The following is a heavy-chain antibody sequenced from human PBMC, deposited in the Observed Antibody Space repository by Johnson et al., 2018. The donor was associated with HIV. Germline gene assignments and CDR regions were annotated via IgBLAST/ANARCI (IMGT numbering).Heavy chain of an antibody. CDR1: GFTFDDYG. V-gene: IGHV3-20*04. J-gene: IGHJ3*02. D-gene: IGHD3-22*01. CDR2: INWNGGST. Sequence: VQLVESGGGVVQPGGSLRLSCAASGFTFDDYGMSWVRQAPGKGLEWVSCINWNGGSTGYADSVKGRFTISRDNAKNSLYLQMNSLRAEDTAGYYCVRRFYDSSAFDIWGQGTLVTVSS. CDR3: VRRFYDSSAFDI.